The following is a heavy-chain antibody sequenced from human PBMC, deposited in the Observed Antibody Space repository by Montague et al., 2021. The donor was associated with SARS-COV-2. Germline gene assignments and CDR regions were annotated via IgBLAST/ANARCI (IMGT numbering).Heavy chain of an antibody. CDR2: IYSGGNT. CDR1: GFTVTYNY. CDR3: ARDYCSGGICYEGYGMDV. J-gene: IGHJ6*02. Sequence: SLRLSCAASGFTVTYNYMSWVRQAPGKGLEWVSVIYSGGNTYYADSVKGRFTISRDDSKNTLYLQMNRLRAEDTAVYYCARDYCSGGICYEGYGMDVWGQGTTVTVSS. V-gene: IGHV3-53*01. D-gene: IGHD2-15*01.